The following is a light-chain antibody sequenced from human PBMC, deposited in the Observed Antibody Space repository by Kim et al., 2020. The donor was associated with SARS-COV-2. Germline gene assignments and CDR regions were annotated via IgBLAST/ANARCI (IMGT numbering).Light chain of an antibody. J-gene: IGKJ4*01. CDR3: QQYHHWPPLT. CDR2: GAA. Sequence: SPGERATLSCRASQSISSDLAWYQQKPGQSPRLLISGAAGRASGIPPRFSATGSGTEFSLTISSLPPEDVAVYYCQQYHHWPPLTFGGGTKVDIK. CDR1: QSISSD. V-gene: IGKV3-15*01.